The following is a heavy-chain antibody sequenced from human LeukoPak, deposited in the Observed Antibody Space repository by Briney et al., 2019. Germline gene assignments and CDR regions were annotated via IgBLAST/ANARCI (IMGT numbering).Heavy chain of an antibody. Sequence: GGSLRLSCAASGSTFSSYGMHWVRQAPGKGLEWVAVISYDGSNKYYADSVKGRFTISRDNSKNTLYLQMNSLRAEDTAVYYCARKWELLHYFDYWGQGTLVTVSS. J-gene: IGHJ4*02. D-gene: IGHD1-26*01. CDR1: GSTFSSYG. V-gene: IGHV3-30*03. CDR2: ISYDGSNK. CDR3: ARKWELLHYFDY.